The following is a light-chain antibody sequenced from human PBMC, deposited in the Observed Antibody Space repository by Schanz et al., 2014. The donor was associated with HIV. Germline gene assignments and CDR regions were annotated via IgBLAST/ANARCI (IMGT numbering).Light chain of an antibody. Sequence: VLTQSPGTLSLSPGDRATLSCRASQSVSDSFLAWYQQKPGQAPRLLIYGASSRAAGIPDRFSGSGSGTDFTLTISRLEPEDFAVYYCQQYGSSSFTFGQGTKLEIK. J-gene: IGKJ2*01. V-gene: IGKV3-20*01. CDR3: QQYGSSSFT. CDR2: GAS. CDR1: QSVSDSF.